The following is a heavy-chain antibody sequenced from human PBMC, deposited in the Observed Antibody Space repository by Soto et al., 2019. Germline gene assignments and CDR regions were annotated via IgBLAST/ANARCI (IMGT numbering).Heavy chain of an antibody. J-gene: IGHJ4*02. CDR2: ISVSGGSL. CDR1: GFPFSSYE. V-gene: IGHV3-48*03. CDR3: VAGGLYYFDY. D-gene: IGHD2-15*01. Sequence: PGGSLRLSCAASGFPFSSYEMIWVRQAPGKGLEFVSYISVSGGSLKYADSVKGRFTISRDNAKNSLFLQMNSLRPEDTAAYYCVAGGLYYFDYWGQGTLVTVSS.